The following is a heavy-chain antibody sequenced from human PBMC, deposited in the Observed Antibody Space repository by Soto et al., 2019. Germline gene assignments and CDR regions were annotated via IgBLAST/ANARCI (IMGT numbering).Heavy chain of an antibody. CDR3: ARAYHYSSPGGLRD. CDR1: GYTFISYY. D-gene: IGHD6-19*01. J-gene: IGHJ4*02. V-gene: IGHV1-46*01. CDR2: INPSANST. Sequence: ASVKVSCKASGYTFISYYMHWVRQAPGQGLEWMGIINPSANSTNYEQKFQGRVTMTRDTSTSTVYMELSSLRSDDTAVYFCARAYHYSSPGGLRDWGQGTQVPVSS.